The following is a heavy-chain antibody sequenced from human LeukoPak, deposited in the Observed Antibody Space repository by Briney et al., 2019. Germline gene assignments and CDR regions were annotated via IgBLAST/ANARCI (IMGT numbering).Heavy chain of an antibody. CDR3: ARGYYDSNAQLFDY. Sequence: PGGSLRLSCAASGFTFDDYYMHWVRQAPGKGLEWVSGISWNSGSIGYADSVKGRFTISRDNAKNSLYLQMNSLRAEDTAVYYCARGYYDSNAQLFDYWGQGTLVTVSS. CDR1: GFTFDDYY. V-gene: IGHV3-9*01. D-gene: IGHD3-22*01. CDR2: ISWNSGSI. J-gene: IGHJ4*02.